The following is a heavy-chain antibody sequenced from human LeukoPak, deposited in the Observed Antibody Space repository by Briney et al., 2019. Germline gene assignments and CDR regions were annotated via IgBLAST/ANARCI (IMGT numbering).Heavy chain of an antibody. V-gene: IGHV1-2*02. Sequence: ASVKVSCKASGYTFTGYYMHWVRRAPGQGLEWMGWINPNSGGTNYAQKFQGRVTMTRDTSISTAYMELSRLGSDDTAVYYCARVGYCSSTSCYGGFDYWGQGTLVTVSS. CDR1: GYTFTGYY. J-gene: IGHJ4*02. CDR2: INPNSGGT. CDR3: ARVGYCSSTSCYGGFDY. D-gene: IGHD2-2*01.